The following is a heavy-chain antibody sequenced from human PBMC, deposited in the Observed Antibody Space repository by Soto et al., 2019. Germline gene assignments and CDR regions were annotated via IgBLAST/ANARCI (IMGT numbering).Heavy chain of an antibody. V-gene: IGHV4-34*01. CDR3: ARHHVRGRTIAGAAEF. CDR1: GGSLSGYY. CDR2: INHSGNT. J-gene: IGHJ4*02. D-gene: IGHD1-26*01. Sequence: QVQLQQWGAGLLKPSETLSLTCAVYGGSLSGYYWSWIRQPPGKALEWIGEINHSGNTNYNPSLKSRVNRSVDTSKNQLFLNLSSLTAADTAMYYCARHHVRGRTIAGAAEFWGQGTLVTVSS.